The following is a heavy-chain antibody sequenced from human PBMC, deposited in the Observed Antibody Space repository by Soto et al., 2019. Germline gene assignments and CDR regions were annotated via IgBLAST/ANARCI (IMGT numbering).Heavy chain of an antibody. CDR1: GYTVMNYA. CDR3: ARCYCSLGSCYACWHLDL. CDR2: ISPSTGTT. D-gene: IGHD2-15*01. Sequence: QVHLVQSGAEMKEPGASVKVSCQASGYTVMNYAISWVRQAPGQGLEWMGWISPSTGTTDQEQGCQDRVTLTLDSSTNTANMELRSLGTDDTAVYYCARCYCSLGSCYACWHLDLWGPGTLVTVSS. J-gene: IGHJ2*01. V-gene: IGHV1-18*01.